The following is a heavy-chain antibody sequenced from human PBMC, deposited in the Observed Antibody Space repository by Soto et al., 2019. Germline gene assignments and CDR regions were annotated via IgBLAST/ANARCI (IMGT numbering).Heavy chain of an antibody. CDR1: GFSLSNARMG. CDR3: ARHGRGVGARPLDY. Sequence: QVTLKESGPVLVKPIETLTLTCTVSGFSLSNARMGVSWIRQPPGKALEWLAHIFSNDEKSYSTSLKSRLTISKDTSRSQVVLTMTNMDPVDTATYYCARHGRGVGARPLDYWGQGTLVTVSS. J-gene: IGHJ4*02. CDR2: IFSNDEK. D-gene: IGHD1-26*01. V-gene: IGHV2-26*01.